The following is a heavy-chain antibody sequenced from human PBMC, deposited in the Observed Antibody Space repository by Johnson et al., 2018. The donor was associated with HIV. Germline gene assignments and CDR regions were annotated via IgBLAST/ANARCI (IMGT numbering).Heavy chain of an antibody. CDR3: TTYSIIHAFDI. V-gene: IGHV3-30-3*01. J-gene: IGHJ3*02. CDR1: GFTVSSNY. D-gene: IGHD6-13*01. Sequence: QVQLVESGGGLVQPGGSLRLSCAASGFTVSSNYMSWVRQAPGKGLAWVAVISYDGSNKYYADSVKGRFTISRDNSKNTLYLQMNSLKTEDTAVYYCTTYSIIHAFDIWGQGTMVTVSS. CDR2: ISYDGSNK.